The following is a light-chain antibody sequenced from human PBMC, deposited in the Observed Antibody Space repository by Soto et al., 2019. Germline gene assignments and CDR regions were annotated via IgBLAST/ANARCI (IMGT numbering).Light chain of an antibody. CDR2: AAS. J-gene: IGKJ1*01. CDR1: QGISND. CDR3: QQYNSYPWT. Sequence: IRMTQSPSSLSASTGDRVPIPCRASQGISNDLGWYQQKPGLAPKRLTSAASTLQSGVPSRFSGSGSGTEFTLTITSLQPDEFATYYCQQYNSYPWTFGQGTKVDI. V-gene: IGKV1-17*01.